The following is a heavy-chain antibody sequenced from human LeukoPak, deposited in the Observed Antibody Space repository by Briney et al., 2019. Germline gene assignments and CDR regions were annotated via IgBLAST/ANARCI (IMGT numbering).Heavy chain of an antibody. CDR2: IYHSGST. V-gene: IGHV4-34*01. CDR3: ARDTYSSGWYKAFDI. Sequence: SETLSLTCAVYGGSFSDYYWTWIRQPPGKGLEWIGEIYHSGSTNYNPSLKSRVTISVDKSKNQFSLKLSSVTAADTAVYYCARDTYSSGWYKAFDIWGQGTMVTVSS. J-gene: IGHJ3*02. D-gene: IGHD6-19*01. CDR1: GGSFSDYY.